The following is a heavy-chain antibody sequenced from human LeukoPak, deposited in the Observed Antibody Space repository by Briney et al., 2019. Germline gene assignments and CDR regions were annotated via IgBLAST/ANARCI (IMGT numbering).Heavy chain of an antibody. D-gene: IGHD1-1*01. J-gene: IGHJ6*03. CDR3: AKARGTHYYYYMDV. V-gene: IGHV3-9*03. CDR2: ISWNSGSI. CDR1: GFTFDDYA. Sequence: GRSLRLSCAASGFTFDDYAMHWVRQAPGKGLEWVSGISWNSGSIGYADSVKGRFTISRDNAKNSLYLQMNSLRAEDMALYYCAKARGTHYYYYMDVWGKGTTVTVSS.